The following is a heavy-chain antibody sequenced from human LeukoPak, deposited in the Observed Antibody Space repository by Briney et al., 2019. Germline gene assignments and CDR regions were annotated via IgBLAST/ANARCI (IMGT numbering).Heavy chain of an antibody. J-gene: IGHJ4*02. CDR3: ARTVPGYCSGGSCRTLDY. D-gene: IGHD2-15*01. CDR2: XXHSGST. V-gene: IGHV4-34*01. Sequence: TTSETLSLTCAVYGGSFSGYYWSWIRQPPGKGLEXXXXXXHSGSTNYNPSLKSRVTISVDTSKNQFSLKLSSVTAADTAVYYCARTVPGYCSGGSCRTLDYWGQGTLVTVSS. CDR1: GGSFSGYY.